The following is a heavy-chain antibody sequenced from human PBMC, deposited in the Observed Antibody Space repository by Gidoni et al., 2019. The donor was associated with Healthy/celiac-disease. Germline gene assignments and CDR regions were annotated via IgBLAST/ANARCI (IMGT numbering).Heavy chain of an antibody. CDR3: ARDRGIAVAGYYFDY. V-gene: IGHV3-21*01. D-gene: IGHD6-19*01. J-gene: IGHJ4*02. Sequence: EVQLVESGGGLVTPGGSLRLSCAASGFTFSSYSMNWVRQAPGKGLEWVSSISSSRSYIYYADSVKGRFTISRDNAKNSLYLQMNSLRAEDTAVYYCARDRGIAVAGYYFDYWGQGTLVTVSS. CDR1: GFTFSSYS. CDR2: ISSSRSYI.